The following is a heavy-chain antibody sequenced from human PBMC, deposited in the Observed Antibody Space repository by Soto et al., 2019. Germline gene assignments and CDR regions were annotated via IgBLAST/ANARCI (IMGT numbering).Heavy chain of an antibody. V-gene: IGHV3-33*01. CDR1: GFTFSSYG. CDR3: ARAAAGTPSDY. D-gene: IGHD6-13*01. J-gene: IGHJ4*02. Sequence: QVQLVESGGGVVQPGRSLRLSCAASGFTFSSYGMHWVRQAPGKGLEWVAVIWYDGSNKYYADSVKGRSTISRDNSKNTLYLQMNSLRAEDTAVYYCARAAAGTPSDYWGQGTLVTVSS. CDR2: IWYDGSNK.